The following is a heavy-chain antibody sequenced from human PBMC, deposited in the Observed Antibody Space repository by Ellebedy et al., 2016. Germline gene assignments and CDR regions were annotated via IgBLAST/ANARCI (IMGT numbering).Heavy chain of an antibody. CDR1: GFTFNNYA. Sequence: GGSLRLXXAASGFTFNNYAMRWVRQAPGKGLEWVSVISGSGGSTHYADSVKGRFTISRDNSKNTLYLQMNSLRAEDTAVYYCAKEKWELLLDYWGQGTLVTVSS. D-gene: IGHD1-26*01. V-gene: IGHV3-23*01. CDR2: ISGSGGST. CDR3: AKEKWELLLDY. J-gene: IGHJ4*02.